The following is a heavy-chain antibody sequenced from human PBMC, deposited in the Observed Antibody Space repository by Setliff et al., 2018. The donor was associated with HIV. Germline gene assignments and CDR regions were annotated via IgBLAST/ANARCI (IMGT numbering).Heavy chain of an antibody. V-gene: IGHV3-48*01. J-gene: IGHJ1*01. CDR3: TTHQTHSSPGEWFQH. D-gene: IGHD3-22*01. CDR2: ISSSSSTI. CDR1: GFTFSDYS. Sequence: PGESLKISCAASGFTFSDYSMSWVRQAPGKGLEWVSYISSSSSTIYYADSVKGRFTISRDNAKNSLYLQMNSLKTEDTAVYYCTTHQTHSSPGEWFQHWGQGTLVTVSS.